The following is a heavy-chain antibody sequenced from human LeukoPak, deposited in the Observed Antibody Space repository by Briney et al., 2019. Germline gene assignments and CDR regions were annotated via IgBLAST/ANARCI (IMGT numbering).Heavy chain of an antibody. D-gene: IGHD5-24*01. CDR2: INQDGSEK. CDR3: ARERDGRFFDY. J-gene: IGHJ4*02. Sequence: PGGSLRLSCAVSGLIFRSYWMSWVRQAPGNGLEWVANINQDGSEKYFVDSVKGRFTISRDNAKNSLHLQMNTLRAEDTAVYYCARERDGRFFDYWGQGTLVTVSS. V-gene: IGHV3-7*01. CDR1: GLIFRSYW.